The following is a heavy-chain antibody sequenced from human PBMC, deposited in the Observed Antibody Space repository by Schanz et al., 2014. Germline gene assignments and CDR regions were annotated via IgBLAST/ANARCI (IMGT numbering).Heavy chain of an antibody. CDR2: IDGGGSNT. CDR1: GFTFSNNW. V-gene: IGHV3-74*01. D-gene: IGHD3-10*01. Sequence: LLVESGGGLVQPGGSLRLSCAASGFTFSNNWMHWFRQGPGNGLYWVARIDGGGSNTRYSNSVKGRFTISRDNSKDTLYLQMNSLRAEDTPVYYCAKDQLLRCGHESDAFDNWGQGTMVTVSS. CDR3: AKDQLLRCGHESDAFDN. J-gene: IGHJ3*02.